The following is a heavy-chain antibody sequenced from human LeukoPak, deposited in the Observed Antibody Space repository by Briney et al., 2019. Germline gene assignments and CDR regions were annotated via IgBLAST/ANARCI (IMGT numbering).Heavy chain of an antibody. CDR3: ARVYTGRAFDI. Sequence: GGSLRLSCVASGFTFSSYEMNWVRQAPGKGLEWVSYISSSGSTIYYADSVKGRFTISRDKAKNSLYLQMNSLRAEDTAVYYCARVYTGRAFDIWSQGTMVTVSS. CDR2: ISSSGSTI. V-gene: IGHV3-48*03. J-gene: IGHJ3*02. CDR1: GFTFSSYE. D-gene: IGHD2-8*01.